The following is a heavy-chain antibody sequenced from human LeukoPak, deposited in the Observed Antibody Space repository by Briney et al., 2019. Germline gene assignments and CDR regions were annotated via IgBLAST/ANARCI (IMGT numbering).Heavy chain of an antibody. D-gene: IGHD3-22*01. J-gene: IGHJ4*02. CDR1: GGSISSSSYY. CDR3: ARRSNYYDSSGYHYYFDY. V-gene: IGHV4-39*01. Sequence: PSETLSLTCTVSGGSISSSSYYWGWIRQPPGKGLEWIGSIYYSGSTYYNPSLKSRVTISVDTSKNQFSLKLSSVTAADTAVYYCARRSNYYDSSGYHYYFDYWGQGTLVTVSS. CDR2: IYYSGST.